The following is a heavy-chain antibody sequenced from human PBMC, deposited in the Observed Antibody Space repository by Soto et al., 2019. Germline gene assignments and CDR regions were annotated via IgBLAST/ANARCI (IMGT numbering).Heavy chain of an antibody. D-gene: IGHD2-15*01. Sequence: GGSLRLSCAASGFTFSSYAMSWVRQAPGRGLEWVSAISGSGGSTYYADSVKGRFTISRDNSKNTLYLQMNSLRAEDTAVYYCAKEQYISSYGGSKPGFDPWGQGTLVTVSS. V-gene: IGHV3-23*01. J-gene: IGHJ5*02. CDR1: GFTFSSYA. CDR3: AKEQYISSYGGSKPGFDP. CDR2: ISGSGGST.